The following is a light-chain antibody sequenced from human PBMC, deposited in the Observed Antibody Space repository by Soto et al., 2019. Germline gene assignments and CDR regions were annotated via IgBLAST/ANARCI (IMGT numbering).Light chain of an antibody. CDR1: QSVGSY. CDR3: QQRSNWPPTWT. Sequence: IAFTKSPATLSLSPGERATLSCRASQSVGSYLAWYQQKPGQAPRLLIYDASNRATGIPARFSGSGSGTDFTLTISSLEPEDFAVYYCQQRSNWPPTWTFGQGTKVDIK. V-gene: IGKV3-11*01. J-gene: IGKJ1*01. CDR2: DAS.